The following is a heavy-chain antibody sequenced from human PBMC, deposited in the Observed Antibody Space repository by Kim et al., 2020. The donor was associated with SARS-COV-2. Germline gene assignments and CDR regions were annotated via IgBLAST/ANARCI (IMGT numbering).Heavy chain of an antibody. D-gene: IGHD3-22*01. V-gene: IGHV5-51*01. CDR2: IYPGDSDT. J-gene: IGHJ4*02. CDR3: ARGLSGYSLDY. Sequence: GESLKISCKGSGYSFTSYWIGWVRQMPGKGLEWMGIIYPGDSDTKYSPSFQGQVTFSADKSINTAYLQWSSLKASDTAIYYCARGLSGYSLDYWGQGTLVTVSS. CDR1: GYSFTSYW.